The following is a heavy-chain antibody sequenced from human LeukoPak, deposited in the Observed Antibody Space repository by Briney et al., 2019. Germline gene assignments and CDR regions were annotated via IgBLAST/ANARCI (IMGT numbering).Heavy chain of an antibody. CDR3: AREVRGPTAPHYFYYGMDV. CDR2: ISSSSTYI. CDR1: GFTFSNYT. Sequence: GGSLRLSCADSGFTFSNYTMNWVRQAPGKGLEWVSSISSSSTYIYYADSVKGRFTISRDNAKNSLYLQMNNLRVEDTALYFCAREVRGPTAPHYFYYGMDVWGQGTTVTVSS. J-gene: IGHJ6*02. D-gene: IGHD3-10*01. V-gene: IGHV3-21*01.